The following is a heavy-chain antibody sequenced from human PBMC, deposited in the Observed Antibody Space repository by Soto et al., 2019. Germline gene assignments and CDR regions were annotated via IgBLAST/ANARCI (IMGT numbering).Heavy chain of an antibody. J-gene: IGHJ6*02. Sequence: SVKVSCKASGGTFSSYAISWVRQAPGQGLEWMGGIIPIFGTANYAQKFQGRVTITADKSTSTAYMELSSLRSEDTAVYYCARKLVVAGQRRSRYGMDVWGPGTTVTVS. V-gene: IGHV1-69*06. D-gene: IGHD6-19*01. CDR3: ARKLVVAGQRRSRYGMDV. CDR2: IIPIFGTA. CDR1: GGTFSSYA.